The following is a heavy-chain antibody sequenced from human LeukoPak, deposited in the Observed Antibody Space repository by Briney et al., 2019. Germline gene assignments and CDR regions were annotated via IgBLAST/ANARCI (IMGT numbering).Heavy chain of an antibody. J-gene: IGHJ5*02. V-gene: IGHV6-1*01. CDR3: VRSVNNWFYH. D-gene: IGHD2-8*01. CDR1: GDSVSSDSAA. Sequence: SQTLSLTCAISGDSVSSDSAAWNWVRQSPSRGLEWLGRTFYRSKWYNDYAASVQSRININPDTSKNQFSLQLTSVTPEDTALYYCVRSVNNWFYHWGQGTLVNVSS. CDR2: TFYRSKWYN.